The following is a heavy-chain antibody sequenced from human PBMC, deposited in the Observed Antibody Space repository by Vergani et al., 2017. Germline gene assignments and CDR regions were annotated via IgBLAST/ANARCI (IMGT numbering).Heavy chain of an antibody. V-gene: IGHV1-69*02. Sequence: QVQMVQSGAEVKKPGSSVKVSCKASGGTFYNYTITWVRQAPGQGLEWMGRIIPIHGITDYAQKFRGRVTIIADTSTSTAYMDLGSLRSDDTAVYYCAAESPYGDFTDFWGQGTLVTVSS. CDR3: AAESPYGDFTDF. D-gene: IGHD4-17*01. CDR1: GGTFYNYT. CDR2: IIPIHGIT. J-gene: IGHJ4*02.